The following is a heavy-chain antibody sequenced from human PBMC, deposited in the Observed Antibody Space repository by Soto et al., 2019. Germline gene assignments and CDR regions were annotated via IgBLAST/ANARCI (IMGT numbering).Heavy chain of an antibody. D-gene: IGHD5-18*01. CDR1: GGSISSYY. CDR3: ARVIHLDELWLDY. Sequence: SATLSLTCTVSGGSISSYYWSWIRQPPGKGLEWIGYIYYSGSTNYNPSLKSRITISGDTSKNQLSQKLSSVTAADTAVYFCARVIHLDELWLDYWGQGTLVTVSS. CDR2: IYYSGST. V-gene: IGHV4-59*01. J-gene: IGHJ4*02.